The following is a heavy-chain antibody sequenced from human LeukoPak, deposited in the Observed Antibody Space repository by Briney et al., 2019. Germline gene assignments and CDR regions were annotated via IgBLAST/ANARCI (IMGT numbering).Heavy chain of an antibody. Sequence: GASVKVSCKASGGTFSSYAISWVRQAPGQGLEWMGGIIPIFGTANYAQKFQGRVTITTDESTSTAYMELSSLRSEDTAVYYCARDHSPLTVAAANWFDPWGQGTLVTVSS. CDR3: ARDHSPLTVAAANWFDP. CDR2: IIPIFGTA. J-gene: IGHJ5*02. CDR1: GGTFSSYA. D-gene: IGHD6-13*01. V-gene: IGHV1-69*05.